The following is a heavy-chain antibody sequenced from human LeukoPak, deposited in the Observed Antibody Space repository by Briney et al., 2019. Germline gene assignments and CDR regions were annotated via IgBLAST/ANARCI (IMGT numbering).Heavy chain of an antibody. CDR1: GYTFTGYY. Sequence: GASVKVSCKASGYTFTGYYMHWVRQAPGQGLEWMGWINPNSGGTNYAQKFQGRVTMTRDTSISTAYMELSRLRSDDTAVYYCAREREWLLLDSFFDYWGQGTLVTVSS. V-gene: IGHV1-2*02. CDR3: AREREWLLLDSFFDY. D-gene: IGHD3-22*01. CDR2: INPNSGGT. J-gene: IGHJ4*02.